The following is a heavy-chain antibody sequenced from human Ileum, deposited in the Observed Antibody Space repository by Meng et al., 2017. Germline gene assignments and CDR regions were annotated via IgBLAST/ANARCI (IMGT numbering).Heavy chain of an antibody. CDR3: ARGGPWFDP. CDR2: INHSGST. CDR1: GGSFSGYY. Sequence: QVLLQQGGAGRLNPSETLSLTCAVYGGSFSGYYWSWIRQPPGKGLEWIGEINHSGSTNYNPSLKSRVTISVDTSKNQFSLKLSSVTAADTAVYYCARGGPWFDPWGQGTLVTVSS. J-gene: IGHJ5*02. V-gene: IGHV4-34*01.